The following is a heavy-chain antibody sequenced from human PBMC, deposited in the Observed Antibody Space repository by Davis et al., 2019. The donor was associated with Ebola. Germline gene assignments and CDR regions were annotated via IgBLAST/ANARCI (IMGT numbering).Heavy chain of an antibody. CDR1: GFIFNDYG. D-gene: IGHD2-2*02. J-gene: IGHJ5*02. Sequence: PGGSLRPSCAASGFIFNDYGMSWVRHAPGKGLEWVSGITWNGVSASYGDSVKGRLTISRDNTKNSLHLHMNSLRAEDTALYYCARVGGPGYCTSSSCYIDLWGQGTLVTVSS. V-gene: IGHV3-20*04. CDR3: ARVGGPGYCTSSSCYIDL. CDR2: ITWNGVSA.